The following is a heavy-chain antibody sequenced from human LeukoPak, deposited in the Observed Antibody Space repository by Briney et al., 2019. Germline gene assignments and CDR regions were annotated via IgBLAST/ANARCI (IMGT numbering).Heavy chain of an antibody. CDR3: ARQWQVPAATPAFDY. Sequence: GGSLRLSCAASGFTFSSYSMSWVRQAPGKGLKWVSSVSSGSTYIYYADSTKGRFTISRDNAKNSLYLQMNSLRAEDTATYNCARQWQVPAATPAFDYWGQGTLVTVSS. D-gene: IGHD2-15*01. CDR2: VSSGSTYI. V-gene: IGHV3-21*06. CDR1: GFTFSSYS. J-gene: IGHJ4*02.